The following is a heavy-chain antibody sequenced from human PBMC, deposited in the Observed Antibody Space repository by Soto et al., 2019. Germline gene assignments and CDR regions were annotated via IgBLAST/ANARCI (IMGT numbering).Heavy chain of an antibody. CDR2: ISAYNGNT. J-gene: IGHJ6*03. D-gene: IGHD1-26*01. CDR3: ARAIGELPSYQTRPRREAARTYYRDV. Sequence: QVQLVQSGAEVKNPGASVKVSCKASGYTFTSYGISWVRQAPGQGLEWMGWISAYNGNTNYAQKLQGRVTMTTDTSTSTAYMELRSLRSDDTAVYYCARAIGELPSYQTRPRREAARTYYRDVWGKGTTVTV. CDR1: GYTFTSYG. V-gene: IGHV1-18*01.